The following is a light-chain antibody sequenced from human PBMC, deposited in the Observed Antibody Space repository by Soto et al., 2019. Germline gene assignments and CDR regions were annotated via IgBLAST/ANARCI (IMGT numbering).Light chain of an antibody. J-gene: IGLJ3*02. Sequence: QPVLTQSSSASASLGSSVKLTCTLSSGHSSYIIAWHQQQAGKAPRYLMKVEGSGSYNKGSGVPDRFSGSTSGADRYLTISNLQFEDEADYYCEAWDSNTRVFGGGTKLTVL. V-gene: IGLV4-60*02. CDR2: VEGSGSY. CDR1: SGHSSYI. CDR3: EAWDSNTRV.